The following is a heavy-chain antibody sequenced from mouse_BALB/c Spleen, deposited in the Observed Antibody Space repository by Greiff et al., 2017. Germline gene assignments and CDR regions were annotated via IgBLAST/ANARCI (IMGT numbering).Heavy chain of an antibody. J-gene: IGHJ2*01. CDR2: ISSGSSTI. CDR1: GFTFSSFG. V-gene: IGHV5-17*02. CDR3: ARSLVRNYFDY. Sequence: EVQVVESGGGLVQPGGSRKLSCAASGFTFSSFGMHWVRQAPAKGLVWVAYISSGSSTIYYADTVKGRFTISRDNPKNTLFLQMSSLRSEDTTMYYCARSLVRNYFDYWGQGTTLTVSA. D-gene: IGHD2-10*02.